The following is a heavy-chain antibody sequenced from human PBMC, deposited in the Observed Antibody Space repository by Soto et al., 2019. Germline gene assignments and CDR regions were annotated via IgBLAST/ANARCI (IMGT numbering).Heavy chain of an antibody. V-gene: IGHV4-34*01. D-gene: IGHD5-12*01. J-gene: IGHJ6*02. Sequence: PSETLSLTCAVYGGSFSGYYWSWIRQPPGKGLEWIGEINHSGSTNYNPSLKSRVTISVDTPKNQLSLKLSSVTAADTAVYYCARGRGWLRLRAYYYYGMDVWGQGTTVTVSS. CDR2: INHSGST. CDR3: ARGRGWLRLRAYYYYGMDV. CDR1: GGSFSGYY.